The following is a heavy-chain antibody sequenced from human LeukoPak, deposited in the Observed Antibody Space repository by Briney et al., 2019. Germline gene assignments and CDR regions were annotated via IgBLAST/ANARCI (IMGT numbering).Heavy chain of an antibody. CDR2: IYYSGST. J-gene: IGHJ6*02. V-gene: IGHV4-39*01. Sequence: PSETLSLTCTVSGGSISSSSYYWGWIRQPPGKGLEWIGSIYYSGSTYYNPSLKSRVTISVHTSKNKFTLAVSSVTPADTAVYYCARLPKFYYYGMDVWGQGTTVTVSS. D-gene: IGHD1-26*01. CDR3: ARLPKFYYYGMDV. CDR1: GGSISSSSYY.